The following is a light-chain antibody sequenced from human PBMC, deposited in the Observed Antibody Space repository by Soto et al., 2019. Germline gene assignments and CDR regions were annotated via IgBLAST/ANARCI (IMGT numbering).Light chain of an antibody. Sequence: QSVLPQPPSVYGAPGQRVTISCTGSSSNIGAGYDVHWYQQLPGTAPKLLIYGNINRPSGVPDRFSGSKSGTSASLAITGLQAGDEADYYCQSYDSSLSGSEVFGTGTKVTVL. CDR1: SSNIGAGYD. V-gene: IGLV1-40*01. J-gene: IGLJ1*01. CDR2: GNI. CDR3: QSYDSSLSGSEV.